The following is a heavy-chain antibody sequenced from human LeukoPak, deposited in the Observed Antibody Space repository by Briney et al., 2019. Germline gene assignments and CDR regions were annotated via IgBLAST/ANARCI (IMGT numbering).Heavy chain of an antibody. Sequence: SETLSLTCAVYGESFSGYYWSWIRQPPGKGLEWIGDINHSGSTNYNPSLKSRVTISVDTSKNQFSLELSSVTAADTAVYYCARLRGGITMIGHFQHWGQGTLVTVSS. V-gene: IGHV4-34*01. CDR1: GESFSGYY. CDR2: INHSGST. CDR3: ARLRGGITMIGHFQH. J-gene: IGHJ1*01. D-gene: IGHD3-22*01.